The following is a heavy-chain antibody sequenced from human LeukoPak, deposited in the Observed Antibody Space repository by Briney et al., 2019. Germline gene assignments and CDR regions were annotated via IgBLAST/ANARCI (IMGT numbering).Heavy chain of an antibody. J-gene: IGHJ4*02. CDR3: ARDPSGGYWQGPDY. D-gene: IGHD1-26*01. CDR2: INPNSGGT. CDR1: GYTFTGYY. V-gene: IGHV1-2*02. Sequence: ASVKVSCKASGYTFTGYYMHWVRQAPGQGLEWMGWINPNSGGTNSAQKFLGRVTMTRDTSISTAYMELSRLGSDDTAVYYCARDPSGGYWQGPDYWGQGTLVTVSS.